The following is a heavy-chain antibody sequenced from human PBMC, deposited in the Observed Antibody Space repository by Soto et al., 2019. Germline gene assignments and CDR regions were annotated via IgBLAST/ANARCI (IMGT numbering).Heavy chain of an antibody. CDR1: GYTFTGYY. Sequence: GASVKVSCKASGYTFTGYYMHWVRQAPGQGLEWMGWINPNSGGTTYAQKFQGWVTMTRDTSISTAYMELTRLRSDDTAVYYCARDPGGQQLAYDYWGQGTLVTVSS. D-gene: IGHD6-13*01. V-gene: IGHV1-2*04. CDR2: INPNSGGT. J-gene: IGHJ4*02. CDR3: ARDPGGQQLAYDY.